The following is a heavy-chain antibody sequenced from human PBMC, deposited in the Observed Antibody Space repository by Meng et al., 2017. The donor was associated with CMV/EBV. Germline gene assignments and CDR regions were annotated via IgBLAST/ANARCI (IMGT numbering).Heavy chain of an antibody. CDR2: IYSGGST. CDR1: GFTVSSNY. J-gene: IGHJ6*02. D-gene: IGHD6-25*01. V-gene: IGHV3-53*01. CDR3: ATSGGYYYYGMDV. Sequence: GGSLRLSCAASGFTVSSNYMSWVRQAPGKGLEWVSVIYSGGSTYYADSVKGRFTISRDNSKNTLYLQMNSLRAEDTAVYYYATSGGYYYYGMDVWGQGTTVTVSS.